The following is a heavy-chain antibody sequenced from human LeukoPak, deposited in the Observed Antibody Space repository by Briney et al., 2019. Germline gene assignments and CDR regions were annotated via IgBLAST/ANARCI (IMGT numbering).Heavy chain of an antibody. Sequence: GGSLRLSCAASGFTFSDYEMNWVRQAPGKGLEWVSFITASGTTMYYSDSVKGRFTISRDNAKNSLYLQMNSLRAEDTAVYYCARDFGEMPNYWGQGTLVTVSS. J-gene: IGHJ4*02. CDR1: GFTFSDYE. D-gene: IGHD5-24*01. V-gene: IGHV3-48*03. CDR2: ITASGTTM. CDR3: ARDFGEMPNY.